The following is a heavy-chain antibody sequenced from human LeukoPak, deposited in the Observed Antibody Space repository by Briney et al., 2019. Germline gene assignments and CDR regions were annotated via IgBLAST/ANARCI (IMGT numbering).Heavy chain of an antibody. CDR1: GYTFTGYY. D-gene: IGHD1-1*01. Sequence: GASVKVSCKASGYTFTGYYLHWVRQAPGQGLEWMGCVNPNSGGTNFAQKFQGRVTMTRDTSINTVYMELSSLRSDDTAVYYCARESRDTAWSLDLWGQGTLVTVSS. CDR3: ARESRDTAWSLDL. J-gene: IGHJ4*02. CDR2: VNPNSGGT. V-gene: IGHV1-2*02.